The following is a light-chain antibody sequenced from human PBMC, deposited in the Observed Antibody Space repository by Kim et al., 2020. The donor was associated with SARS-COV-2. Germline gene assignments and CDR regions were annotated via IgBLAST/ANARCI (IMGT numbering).Light chain of an antibody. CDR2: GAT. Sequence: RATLSCRASRKVGTTYIGWYQQRPGQPPRLLISGATGRAPDIPDRFSGSGSGTEFTLTISRLEPGDFAVYYCQQFISSPMTFGQGTKVDIK. CDR1: RKVGTTY. CDR3: QQFISSPMT. J-gene: IGKJ1*01. V-gene: IGKV3-20*01.